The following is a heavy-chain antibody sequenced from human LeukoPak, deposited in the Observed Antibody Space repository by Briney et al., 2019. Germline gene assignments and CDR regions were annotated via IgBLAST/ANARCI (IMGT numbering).Heavy chain of an antibody. D-gene: IGHD2-15*01. J-gene: IGHJ4*02. CDR1: GLTFSGSA. Sequence: PGGSLRLSCAASGLTFSGSAMSWVRQAPGKGLEWFSLISGSGNRTYYADSVKGRFIISRENSKNTLYLQMNSLRAEDTAVYYCAKVLVLVSANRYYFDYWGQRTLVTVSS. CDR2: ISGSGNRT. CDR3: AKVLVLVSANRYYFDY. V-gene: IGHV3-23*01.